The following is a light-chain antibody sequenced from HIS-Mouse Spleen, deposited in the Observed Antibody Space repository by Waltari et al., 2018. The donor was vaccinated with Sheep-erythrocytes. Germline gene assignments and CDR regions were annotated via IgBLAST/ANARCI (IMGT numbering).Light chain of an antibody. Sequence: QSALTQPASVSGSPGQSITISCTGTSSDVGGYNYVSWYQQHPGKAPKLMIYDVSNRPSGVSIAFSGLQAEDEADYYCSSYTSSSTYVFGTGTKVTVL. CDR3: SSYTSSSTYV. J-gene: IGLJ1*01. CDR1: SSDVGGYNY. CDR2: DVS. V-gene: IGLV2-14*03.